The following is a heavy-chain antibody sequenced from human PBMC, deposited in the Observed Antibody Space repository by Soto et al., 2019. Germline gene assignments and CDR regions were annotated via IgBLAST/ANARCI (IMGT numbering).Heavy chain of an antibody. CDR3: ARPSTTWDYYHGLDV. CDR2: IYPADSET. V-gene: IGHV5-51*01. J-gene: IGHJ6*02. D-gene: IGHD1-1*01. Sequence: GESLKISCKGSGYSVTTYWIAWVRQMPGKGLEWMGIIYPADSETRYSPSFQGQVTVSVDKSISTAYLQWTSLKASDTAMYYCARPSTTWDYYHGLDVWGQGTTVTVSS. CDR1: GYSVTTYW.